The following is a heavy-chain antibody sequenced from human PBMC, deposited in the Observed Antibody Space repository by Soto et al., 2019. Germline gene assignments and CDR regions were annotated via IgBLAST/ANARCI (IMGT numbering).Heavy chain of an antibody. CDR3: AILLLLLRGMHV. CDR2: IYSGGST. CDR1: GFTVSSNY. D-gene: IGHD1-26*01. V-gene: IGHV3-53*01. Sequence: GGSLRLSCAASGFTVSSNYMSWVRQAPGKGLEWVSVIYSGGSTYYADSVKGRFTISSDNSRNTLYLQMNSLRAEDTAVYYCAILLLLLRGMHVSYQGILVTRSS. J-gene: IGHJ6*02.